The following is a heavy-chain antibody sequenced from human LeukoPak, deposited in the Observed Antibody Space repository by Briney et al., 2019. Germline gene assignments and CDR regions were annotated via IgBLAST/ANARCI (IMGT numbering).Heavy chain of an antibody. D-gene: IGHD4-17*01. CDR2: ISAYNGNT. V-gene: IGHV1-18*01. CDR3: ARDIGDLMVTTAPSYFDY. Sequence: ASVTVSCKASGYTFTSYGISWVRQAPGQGLEWMGWISAYNGNTNYAQKLQGRVTMTTDTSTSTAYMELRSLRSDDTAVYYCARDIGDLMVTTAPSYFDYWGQGTLVTVSS. CDR1: GYTFTSYG. J-gene: IGHJ4*02.